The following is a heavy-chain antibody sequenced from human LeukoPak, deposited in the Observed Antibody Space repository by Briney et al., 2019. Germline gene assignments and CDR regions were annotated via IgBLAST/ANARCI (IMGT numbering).Heavy chain of an antibody. V-gene: IGHV3-23*01. D-gene: IGHD2-2*02. J-gene: IGHJ6*02. CDR2: ISGSGGST. CDR3: AKGAFRNQLLYLIEGPRYGMDV. CDR1: GFTFSSYA. Sequence: GGSLRLSCAASGFTFSSYAMSWVRQAPGKGLGWVSAISGSGGSTYYADSVKGRFTISRDNSKNTLYLQMNSLRAEDTAVYYCAKGAFRNQLLYLIEGPRYGMDVWGQGTTVTVSS.